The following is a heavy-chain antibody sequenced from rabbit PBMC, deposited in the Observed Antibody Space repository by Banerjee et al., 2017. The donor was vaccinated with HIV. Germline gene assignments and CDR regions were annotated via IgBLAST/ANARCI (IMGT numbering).Heavy chain of an antibody. CDR1: GIDSSSYG. V-gene: IGHV1S45*01. D-gene: IGHD4-1*01. Sequence: QEQLEESGGDLVKPEGSLTLTCTASGIDSSSYGINWVRQAPGKGLEWIGYINTGSSGSTHYASWVNGRFTISLDNAQNTVFLQMTSLTAADTATYFCARGLVAGVLNLWGQGTLVTVS. CDR2: INTGSSGST. J-gene: IGHJ4*01. CDR3: ARGLVAGVLNL.